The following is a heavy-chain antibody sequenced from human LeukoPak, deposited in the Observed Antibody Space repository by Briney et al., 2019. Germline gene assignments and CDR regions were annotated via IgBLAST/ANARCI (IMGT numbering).Heavy chain of an antibody. D-gene: IGHD5-12*01. J-gene: IGHJ4*02. CDR1: GDSVSSNSAT. Sequence: SQTLSLTCAISGDSVSSNSATWNWIRQSPSRGLEWLGRTYYMSQWYDDCAESVKSRITFNPDTSKNQFSLQLNSVTPEDTAVYYCARGGRAGSGYYFSFFDNWGQGTLVTVSS. CDR2: TYYMSQWYD. V-gene: IGHV6-1*01. CDR3: ARGGRAGSGYYFSFFDN.